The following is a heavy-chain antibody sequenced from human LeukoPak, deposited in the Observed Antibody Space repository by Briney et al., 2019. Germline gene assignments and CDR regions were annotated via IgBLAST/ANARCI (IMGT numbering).Heavy chain of an antibody. CDR2: ISGSGGST. CDR1: GFTVSSNY. J-gene: IGHJ3*02. V-gene: IGHV3-23*01. Sequence: PGGSLRLSCAASGFTVSSNYMSWVRQAPGKGLEWVSAISGSGGSTYYADSVKGRFTISRDNSKNTLYLQMNSLRAEDTAVYYCAKAASWVVIGAFDIWGQGTMVTVSS. CDR3: AKAASWVVIGAFDI. D-gene: IGHD3-22*01.